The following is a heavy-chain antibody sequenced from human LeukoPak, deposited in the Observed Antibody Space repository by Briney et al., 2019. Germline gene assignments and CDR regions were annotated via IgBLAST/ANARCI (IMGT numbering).Heavy chain of an antibody. CDR2: INYSGST. CDR3: VRADYGGNSEY. CDR1: GGSVSSGGYF. Sequence: PSETLSLTCTVSGGSVSSGGYFWSWIRQHPGKGLEWIGYINYSGSTYYNPSLKRRLTISVDTSKNQFSLKLSSVTAADTAVYYCVRADYGGNSEYWGQGTLVTVSS. J-gene: IGHJ4*02. V-gene: IGHV4-31*03. D-gene: IGHD4-23*01.